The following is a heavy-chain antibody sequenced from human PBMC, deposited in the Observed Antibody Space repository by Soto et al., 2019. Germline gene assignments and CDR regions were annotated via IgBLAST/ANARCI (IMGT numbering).Heavy chain of an antibody. Sequence: ASVKVSCTASGYTFYRYGITWVRQAPGQGLEWMGWINPSNDNTNYAQKFRGRVTMTTDASTSTAHMELRSLKSDDTAVYYCARDTQQDSNGYYLEWFDPWGQGTLVTVSS. CDR1: GYTFYRYG. CDR3: ARDTQQDSNGYYLEWFDP. CDR2: INPSNDNT. D-gene: IGHD3-22*01. J-gene: IGHJ5*02. V-gene: IGHV1-18*01.